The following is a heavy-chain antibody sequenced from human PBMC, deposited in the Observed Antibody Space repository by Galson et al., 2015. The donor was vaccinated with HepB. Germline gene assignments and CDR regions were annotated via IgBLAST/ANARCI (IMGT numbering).Heavy chain of an antibody. J-gene: IGHJ4*02. CDR3: TKGYYGGNSGRSDY. CDR2: INPSGGST. V-gene: IGHV1-46*03. CDR1: GYTFTNYY. Sequence: SVKVSCKASGYTFTNYYIHWVRQAPGQGLEWMGIINPSGGSTSYAQKFQGRVTMTRDTSTSTVYMELTSLRSEDTAVYYCTKGYYGGNSGRSDYWGQGTLVTVSS. D-gene: IGHD4-23*01.